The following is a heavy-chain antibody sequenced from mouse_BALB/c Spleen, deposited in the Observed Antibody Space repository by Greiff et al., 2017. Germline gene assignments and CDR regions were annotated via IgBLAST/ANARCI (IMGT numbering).Heavy chain of an antibody. D-gene: IGHD2-10*02. CDR3: ARAYGNYVGAMDY. CDR1: GFTFSSFG. Sequence: EVNLVESGGGLVQPGGSRKLSCAASGFTFSSFGMHWVRQAPEKGLEWVAYISSGSSTIYYADTVKGRFTISRDNPKNTLFLQMTSLRSEDTAMYYCARAYGNYVGAMDYWGQGTSVTVSS. V-gene: IGHV5-17*02. CDR2: ISSGSSTI. J-gene: IGHJ4*01.